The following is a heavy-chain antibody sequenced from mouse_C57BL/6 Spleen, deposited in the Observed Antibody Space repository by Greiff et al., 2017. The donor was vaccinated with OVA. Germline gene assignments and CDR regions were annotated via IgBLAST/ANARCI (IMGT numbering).Heavy chain of an antibody. D-gene: IGHD1-1*01. CDR2: IWGDGST. CDR3: AKIPIYYYGSSRLYYFDY. J-gene: IGHJ2*01. CDR1: GFSFTSYG. Sequence: QVQLKESGPGLVAPSQSLSITCTVSGFSFTSYGVSWVRQPPGKGLEWLGVIWGDGSTNYHSALISRLSISKDNYKSQVFLKLNSLKTDDTATYYCAKIPIYYYGSSRLYYFDYWGQGTTLTVSS. V-gene: IGHV2-3*01.